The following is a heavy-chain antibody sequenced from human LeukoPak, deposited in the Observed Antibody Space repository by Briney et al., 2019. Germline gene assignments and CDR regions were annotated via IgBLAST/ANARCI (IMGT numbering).Heavy chain of an antibody. V-gene: IGHV3-66*01. J-gene: IGHJ4*02. CDR3: ARDMCSGGSCYPDN. CDR2: IYSGGST. D-gene: IGHD2-15*01. CDR1: GFSVSSNY. Sequence: PGGSLRLSCAASGFSVSSNYMSWVRQAPGKGLEWVSVIYSGGSTNYAQSVKGRFTISRDNSKNTLYLQMNSLRAEDTAVYYCARDMCSGGSCYPDNGGQGTVVTVSS.